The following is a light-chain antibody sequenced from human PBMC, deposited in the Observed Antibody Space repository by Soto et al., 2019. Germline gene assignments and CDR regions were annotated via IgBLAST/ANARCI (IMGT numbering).Light chain of an antibody. V-gene: IGKV1-5*01. J-gene: IGKJ4*01. CDR2: DAS. Sequence: DIQMTQSPSTVSASVGDRVTITCRASQTLITFLAWYQQKPGKAPKLLIYDASTLESGVPSRFSGSGSGTELTLTISSLQPDDFATYYCQQYNSFSPLTFGGGTKVEIK. CDR1: QTLITF. CDR3: QQYNSFSPLT.